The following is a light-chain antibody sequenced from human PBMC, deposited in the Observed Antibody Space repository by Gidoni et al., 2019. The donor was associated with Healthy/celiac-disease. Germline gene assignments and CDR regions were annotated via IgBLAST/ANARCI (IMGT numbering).Light chain of an antibody. CDR1: SSDVGGYNY. J-gene: IGLJ3*02. CDR2: AVS. CDR3: SSYTSSSTRV. V-gene: IGLV2-14*01. Sequence: QSALTQPASVSGSPGQSITISCTGTSSDVGGYNYVSCYQQHPGKAPKLIMYAVSNRPSGVSKRFSGSKSGNTASLTISGLQAEDEADYYCSSYTSSSTRVFGGGTKLTVL.